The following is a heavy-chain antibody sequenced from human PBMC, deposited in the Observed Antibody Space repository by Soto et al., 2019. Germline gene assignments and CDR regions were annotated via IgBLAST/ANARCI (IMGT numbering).Heavy chain of an antibody. D-gene: IGHD6-13*01. V-gene: IGHV4-34*01. CDR2: INHSGST. CDR3: ARGRSSWYGGWNWFAP. Sequence: QVQLQQWGAGLLKPSETLSLTCAVYGGSFSGYYWSCIRQPPGKGLEWIGEINHSGSTNYNPALKRRGTITVDTCKNQCSRRLSSGTAAETAVYYWARGRSSWYGGWNWFAPRGEGTLDNVSS. J-gene: IGHJ5*02. CDR1: GGSFSGYY.